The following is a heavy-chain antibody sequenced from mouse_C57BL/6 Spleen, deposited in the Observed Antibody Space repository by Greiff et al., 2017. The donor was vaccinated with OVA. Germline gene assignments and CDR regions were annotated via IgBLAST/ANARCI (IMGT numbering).Heavy chain of an antibody. CDR1: GYSITSGYY. V-gene: IGHV3-6*01. J-gene: IGHJ4*01. CDR2: ISYDGSN. Sequence: ESGPGLVKPSQSLSLTCSVTGYSITSGYYWNWIRQFPGNKLEWMGYISYDGSNNYNPSLKNRISITRDTSKNQFFLKLNSVTTEDTATYYCARDRGYGNAMDYWGQGTSVTVSS. D-gene: IGHD2-1*01. CDR3: ARDRGYGNAMDY.